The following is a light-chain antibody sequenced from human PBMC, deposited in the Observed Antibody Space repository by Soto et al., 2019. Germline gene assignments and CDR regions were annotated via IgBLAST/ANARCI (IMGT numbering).Light chain of an antibody. Sequence: EIVLTQSPATLSLSPGERATLSCRASQSVSSYLAWYQQKPGQAPRLLIYAASTLQSGVPSRFSGSGSGTDFTLTIRSLQPEDFATYYCQQSNSFPRTFGGGTKVDIK. CDR2: AAS. CDR1: QSVSSY. V-gene: IGKV3-11*01. J-gene: IGKJ4*01. CDR3: QQSNSFPRT.